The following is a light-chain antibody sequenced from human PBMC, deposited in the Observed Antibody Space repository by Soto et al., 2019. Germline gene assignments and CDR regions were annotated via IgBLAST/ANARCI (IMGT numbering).Light chain of an antibody. Sequence: DIQMTQSPSSLSASVGDRVTITCRASQSISTYLNWYQHKPGKAPELLIYASSTLQSGVPSRFSGGGSGTDFTLTISSLQPEDFATYYCQQTYSHPTFGPGTKVGIK. CDR1: QSISTY. J-gene: IGKJ3*01. CDR3: QQTYSHPT. CDR2: ASS. V-gene: IGKV1-39*01.